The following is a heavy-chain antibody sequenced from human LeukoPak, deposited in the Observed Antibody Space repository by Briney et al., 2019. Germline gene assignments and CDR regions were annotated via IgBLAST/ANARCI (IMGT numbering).Heavy chain of an antibody. CDR2: ISYDGGNK. D-gene: IGHD3-10*01. CDR1: GFTFNSYA. Sequence: PGGSLRLSCAASGFTFNSYAIHWVRQAPGKGLQWVAVISYDGGNKYYANSVKGRFTISRDNSNNTLYLQMNSLRADDTAVYYCARVRVRGVIITYYYYGMDVWGQGTTVTVSS. J-gene: IGHJ6*02. CDR3: ARVRVRGVIITYYYYGMDV. V-gene: IGHV3-30*04.